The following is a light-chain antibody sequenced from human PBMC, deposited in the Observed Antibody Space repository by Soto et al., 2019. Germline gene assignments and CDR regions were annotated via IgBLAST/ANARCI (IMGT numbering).Light chain of an antibody. J-gene: IGKJ1*01. CDR1: QSVSSN. V-gene: IGKV3-15*01. CDR3: QQYNKWPWT. Sequence: EILMTQSPATVSVSPGARATLSCRASQSVSSNLAWYHHKPGQAPRLLIYGASPRATGIPGRFSGSGSGTVFTLTISSLQSEDFGVYYCQQYNKWPWTFGRGTKVEIK. CDR2: GAS.